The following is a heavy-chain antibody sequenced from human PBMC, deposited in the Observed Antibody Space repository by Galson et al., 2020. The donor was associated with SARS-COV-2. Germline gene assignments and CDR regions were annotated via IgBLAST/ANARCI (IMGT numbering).Heavy chain of an antibody. CDR2: LIPIFGTA. V-gene: IGHV1-69*13. Sequence: SVKVSCKASGGTFSSYAISWVRQAPGQGLEWMGGLIPIFGTANYAQKFQGRVTITADDTTSTAYMELSSLRSEDTAVYYCARGRYSSSSVGYCYYGMDVCGQGTTATVSS. CDR3: ARGRYSSSSVGYCYYGMDV. J-gene: IGHJ6*02. CDR1: GGTFSSYA. D-gene: IGHD6-6*01.